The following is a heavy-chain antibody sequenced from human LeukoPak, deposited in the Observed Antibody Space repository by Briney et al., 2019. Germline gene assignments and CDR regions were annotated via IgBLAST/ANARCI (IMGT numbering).Heavy chain of an antibody. Sequence: ASVKVSCKASGYTFTSYYMHWVRQAPGQGLEWMGIINPSGGSTSYAQKFQGRVTMTRDTSTSTVYMELSSLRSEDTAVYYCARDGYCSSTSCNDQLFPFDYWGQGTLVTASS. J-gene: IGHJ4*02. V-gene: IGHV1-46*01. CDR1: GYTFTSYY. CDR3: ARDGYCSSTSCNDQLFPFDY. CDR2: INPSGGST. D-gene: IGHD2-2*01.